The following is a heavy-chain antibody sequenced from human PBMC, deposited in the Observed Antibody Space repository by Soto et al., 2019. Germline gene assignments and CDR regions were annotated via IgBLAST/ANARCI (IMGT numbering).Heavy chain of an antibody. V-gene: IGHV3-66*01. D-gene: IGHD1-26*01. Sequence: EVQLVESGGGLVQPGGSLRLSCAASGLTVSSKYMSWVPQAPGKGLEWVSLMYSGGTTSYADSLKGRFTISRDSSKNTLYLQMNSLRAEDTAVYYCAARGGSSFDYWGQGTLVTVSS. CDR2: MYSGGTT. CDR1: GLTVSSKY. J-gene: IGHJ4*02. CDR3: AARGGSSFDY.